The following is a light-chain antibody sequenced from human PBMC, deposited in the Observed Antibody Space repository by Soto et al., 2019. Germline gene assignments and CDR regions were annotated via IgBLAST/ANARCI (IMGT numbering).Light chain of an antibody. V-gene: IGKV1-16*01. Sequence: DIQMTQSPSSLSASVGDRVTITCRASQGISTYLGWYQQKPGKVPKSLIYSASNLQSGVPSRFSASGSGTEFTLTITDMQPVDFATYYCQQYYRYPWMFGQGTKVDIK. CDR2: SAS. CDR3: QQYYRYPWM. CDR1: QGISTY. J-gene: IGKJ1*01.